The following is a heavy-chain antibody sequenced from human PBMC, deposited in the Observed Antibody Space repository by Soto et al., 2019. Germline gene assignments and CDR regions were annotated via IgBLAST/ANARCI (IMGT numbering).Heavy chain of an antibody. CDR2: ISSDGSNQ. V-gene: IGHV3-30-3*01. D-gene: IGHD6-13*01. Sequence: QVHLVESGGGVVQPGRSLRLSCAASGFSLTTYTMHWVRQSPGKGPEWLAFISSDGSNQYYADSVKDRFTISRDDSKNTLFLQMHSLRPEDTAVYYCARDEPIPAAGNNWFDPWGQGTLVTVSS. CDR1: GFSLTTYT. J-gene: IGHJ5*02. CDR3: ARDEPIPAAGNNWFDP.